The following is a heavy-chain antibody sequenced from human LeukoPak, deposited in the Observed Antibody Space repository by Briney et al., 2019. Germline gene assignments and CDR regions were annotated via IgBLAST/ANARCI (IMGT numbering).Heavy chain of an antibody. CDR1: GGSFSGYY. J-gene: IGHJ6*03. D-gene: IGHD5-18*01. V-gene: IGHV4-34*01. Sequence: SSETLSLTCAVYGGSFSGYYWSWIRQPPGKGLEWIGETNHSGSTNYNPSLKSRVTISVDTSKNQFSLKLSSVTAADTAVYYCARGGYSYGLPYMDVWGKGTTVTVSS. CDR2: TNHSGST. CDR3: ARGGYSYGLPYMDV.